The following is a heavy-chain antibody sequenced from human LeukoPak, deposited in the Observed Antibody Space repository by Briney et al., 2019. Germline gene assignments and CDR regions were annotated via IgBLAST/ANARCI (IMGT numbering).Heavy chain of an antibody. Sequence: PGRSLRLSCAASGFTFSSYGMHWVRQAPGKGLEGVAVISYDGSDKYYADSVKGRFTISRDNSKNTLYLQMNSLRAEDTAVYYCAKGRPGFYSSGWYPWSWFDPWGQGTLVTVSS. CDR1: GFTFSSYG. J-gene: IGHJ5*02. CDR2: ISYDGSDK. V-gene: IGHV3-30*18. CDR3: AKGRPGFYSSGWYPWSWFDP. D-gene: IGHD6-19*01.